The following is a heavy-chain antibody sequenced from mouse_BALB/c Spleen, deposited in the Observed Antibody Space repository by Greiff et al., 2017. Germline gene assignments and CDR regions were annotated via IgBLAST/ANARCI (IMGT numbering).Heavy chain of an antibody. Sequence: EVQLVESGAELVRSGASVKLSCTASGFNIKDYYMHWVKQRPEQGLEWIGWIDPENGDTEYAPKFQGKATMTADTSSNTAYLQLSSLTSEDTAVYYCRFTTATGDYFDYWGQGTTLTVSS. J-gene: IGHJ2*01. CDR2: IDPENGDT. CDR3: RFTTATGDYFDY. D-gene: IGHD1-2*01. CDR1: GFNIKDYY. V-gene: IGHV14-4*02.